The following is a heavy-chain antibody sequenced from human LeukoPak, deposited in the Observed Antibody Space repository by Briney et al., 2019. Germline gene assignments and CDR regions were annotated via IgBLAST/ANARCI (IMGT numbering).Heavy chain of an antibody. Sequence: SETLSLTCAVYGGSFSGYYWSWVRQPPGKGLEWIGEINHSGSTNYKPSLKSRVTISVDTSKNQFSLKLSSVTAADTAVYYCARGTTAGYSSSWYSWFDPWGQGILVTVSS. V-gene: IGHV4-34*01. CDR1: GGSFSGYY. J-gene: IGHJ5*02. D-gene: IGHD6-13*01. CDR3: ARGTTAGYSSSWYSWFDP. CDR2: INHSGST.